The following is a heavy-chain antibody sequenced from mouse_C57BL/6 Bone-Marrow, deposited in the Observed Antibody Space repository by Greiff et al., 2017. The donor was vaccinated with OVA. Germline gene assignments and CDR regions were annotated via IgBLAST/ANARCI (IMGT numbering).Heavy chain of an antibody. CDR2: ISNGGGST. J-gene: IGHJ4*01. CDR3: ARHAYYYGSSSYAMDY. D-gene: IGHD1-1*01. Sequence: EVHLVESGGGLVQPGGSLKLSCAASGFTFSDYYMYWVRQTPEKRLEWVAYISNGGGSTYYPDTVKGRFTISRDNAKNTLYLQMSRLKSEDTAMYYCARHAYYYGSSSYAMDYWGQGTSVTVSS. CDR1: GFTFSDYY. V-gene: IGHV5-12*01.